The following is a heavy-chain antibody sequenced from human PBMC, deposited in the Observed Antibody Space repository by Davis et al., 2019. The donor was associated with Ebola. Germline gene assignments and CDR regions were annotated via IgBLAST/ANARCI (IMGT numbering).Heavy chain of an antibody. J-gene: IGHJ6*02. CDR3: ARVLGQYGYYYYGMDV. CDR2: ISSSSSYI. D-gene: IGHD2-8*01. CDR1: GFTFSSYS. V-gene: IGHV3-21*01. Sequence: GESLKISCAASGFTFSSYSMNWVRQAPGKGLEWVSSISSSSSYIYYADSVKGRFTISRDNSKNTLYLQMNSLRAEDTAVYYCARVLGQYGYYYYGMDVWGQGTTVTVSS.